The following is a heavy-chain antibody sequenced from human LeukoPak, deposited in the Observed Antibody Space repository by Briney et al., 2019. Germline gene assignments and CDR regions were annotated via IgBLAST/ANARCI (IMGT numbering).Heavy chain of an antibody. CDR1: GGSISSYY. D-gene: IGHD3-9*01. V-gene: IGHV4-59*01. Sequence: SETLSLTCTVSGGSISSYYWSWIRQPPGKGLEWIGYIYYSGSTNYNPSLKSRVTISVDTSKNQFSLKLSSVTAADTAVYYCARHGIPPPIQLWGTYYDILTGYSWGQGTLVTVSS. CDR2: IYYSGST. CDR3: ARHGIPPPIQLWGTYYDILTGYS. J-gene: IGHJ5*02.